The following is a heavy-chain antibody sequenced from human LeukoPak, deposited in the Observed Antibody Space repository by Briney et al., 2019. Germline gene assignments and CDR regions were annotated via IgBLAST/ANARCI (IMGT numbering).Heavy chain of an antibody. CDR2: IKQDGSEK. V-gene: IGHV3-7*01. Sequence: GGSLRLSCAASGFTFSSYWMSWVRQAPGKGLEWVANIKQDGSEKYYVDSVKGRFTISRDNAKNSLYLQMNSLRAEDTAVYYCARVRITMIVVVYDAFDIWGQGTMVTVSS. CDR3: ARVRITMIVVVYDAFDI. CDR1: GFTFSSYW. J-gene: IGHJ3*02. D-gene: IGHD3-22*01.